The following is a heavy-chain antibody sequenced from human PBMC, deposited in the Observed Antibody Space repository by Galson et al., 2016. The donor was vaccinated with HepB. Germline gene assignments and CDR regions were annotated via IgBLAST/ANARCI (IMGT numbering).Heavy chain of an antibody. CDR1: GFTLSSYR. V-gene: IGHV3-21*01. CDR2: ISRGGTYK. CDR3: ARDKSSGYSDAFDM. Sequence: SLRLSCAASGFTLSSYRINWVRQAPGEGLEWVSSISRGGTYKYYAVSVEGRFTISRDNAKNSLYLQMNSLRAEDTAVYFCARDKSSGYSDAFDMWGLGTMVTVSS. D-gene: IGHD3-22*01. J-gene: IGHJ3*02.